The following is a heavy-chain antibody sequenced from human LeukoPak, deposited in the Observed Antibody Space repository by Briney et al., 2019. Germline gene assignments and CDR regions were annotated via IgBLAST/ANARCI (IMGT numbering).Heavy chain of an antibody. CDR2: LSLSGST. CDR3: TRGPPSRGFTYGPPRDSIDV. CDR1: GGSFSDYY. V-gene: IGHV4-34*01. Sequence: SETLSLTCAVYGGSFSDYYWSWIRQPPGKGLEWIGELSLSGSTNYNPSLKSRVTISADTSKNQLSLKVNSVIAADTAVYYCTRGPPSRGFTYGPPRDSIDVWAKGTTVIVSS. D-gene: IGHD5-18*01. J-gene: IGHJ6*04.